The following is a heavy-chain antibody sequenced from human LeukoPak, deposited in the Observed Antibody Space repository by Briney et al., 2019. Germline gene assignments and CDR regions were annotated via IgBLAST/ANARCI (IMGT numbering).Heavy chain of an antibody. J-gene: IGHJ6*03. D-gene: IGHD6-6*01. V-gene: IGHV3-66*02. Sequence: GGSLRLSCAASGFTVSSNYMGWVRQAPGKGLEWVSVIYSGGSTYYADSVKGRFTISRDNPKNTLYLQMNSLRAEDTAVYYCARVGGYSSSSFYYYYYYMDVWGKGTTVTVSS. CDR3: ARVGGYSSSSFYYYYYYMDV. CDR2: IYSGGST. CDR1: GFTVSSNY.